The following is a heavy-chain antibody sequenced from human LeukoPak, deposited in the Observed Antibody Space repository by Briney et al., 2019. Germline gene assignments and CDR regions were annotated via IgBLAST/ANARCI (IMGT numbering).Heavy chain of an antibody. D-gene: IGHD2-2*01. J-gene: IGHJ6*02. CDR1: GGSFSGYY. CDR2: INHSGST. V-gene: IGHV4-34*01. Sequence: RPSETLSLTCAVYGGSFSGYYWSWIRQPPGKGLEWIGEINHSGSTNYNPSLKSRVTISVDTSKNQFSLKLSSVTAADTAVYYCARGWCSSTSCYDYYYYGMDVWGQGTTVTVSS. CDR3: ARGWCSSTSCYDYYYYGMDV.